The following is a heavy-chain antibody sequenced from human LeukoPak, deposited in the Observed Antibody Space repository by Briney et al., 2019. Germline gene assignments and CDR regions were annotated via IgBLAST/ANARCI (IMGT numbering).Heavy chain of an antibody. Sequence: GGSLRLSCAAPGFTFSSYSMNWVRQAPGKGLEWVSSISSSSSYIYYADSVKGRFTISRDNAKNSLYLQMNSLRAEDTAVYYCARDGRSFVVAGTTYGMDVWGQGTTVTVSS. CDR1: GFTFSSYS. CDR3: ARDGRSFVVAGTTYGMDV. J-gene: IGHJ6*02. V-gene: IGHV3-21*01. D-gene: IGHD6-19*01. CDR2: ISSSSSYI.